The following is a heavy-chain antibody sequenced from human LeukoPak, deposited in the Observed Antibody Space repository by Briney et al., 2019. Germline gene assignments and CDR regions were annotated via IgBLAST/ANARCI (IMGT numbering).Heavy chain of an antibody. D-gene: IGHD5-24*01. CDR2: IDIWSSTI. CDR3: ARVGGGDGYNYGFDY. Sequence: GGSLRLSCVASGFTFTRHGMNWVRQAPGKGLEWISFIDIWSSTIYYADSVKGRFTISRDNAKNSLYLQMNSLRAEDTAVYYCARVGGGDGYNYGFDYWGQGTLVTVSS. V-gene: IGHV3-48*04. CDR1: GFTFTRHG. J-gene: IGHJ4*02.